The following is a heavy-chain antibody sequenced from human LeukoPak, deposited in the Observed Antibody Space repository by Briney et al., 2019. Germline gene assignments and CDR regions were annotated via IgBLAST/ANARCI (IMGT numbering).Heavy chain of an antibody. D-gene: IGHD1-7*01. V-gene: IGHV3-23*01. CDR3: AKKVGGTPSFDI. CDR2: ITASGVST. CDR1: GFTFSSYA. Sequence: GGSLRLSCAASGFTFSSYAMSWVRQAPGKGLEWVSHITASGVSTYYAGSVKGRLTISRDNSKSMLYLQMNSLRADDTAVYYCAKKVGGTPSFDIWGQGTMVTVSS. J-gene: IGHJ3*02.